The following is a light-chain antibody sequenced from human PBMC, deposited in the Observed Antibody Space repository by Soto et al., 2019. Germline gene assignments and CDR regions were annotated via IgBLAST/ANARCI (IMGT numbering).Light chain of an antibody. CDR1: QSVSSSY. J-gene: IGKJ4*01. CDR2: GAS. CDR3: QQYGSSRGLT. V-gene: IGKV3-20*01. Sequence: EIVLTQSPGTLSLSAGERATLSCRASQSVSSSYLAWYQQKPGQAPRLLIYGASSRATGIPDRFSGSGSGTDFTLTISRLEPEDFAVYYCQQYGSSRGLTFGGGTKVDIK.